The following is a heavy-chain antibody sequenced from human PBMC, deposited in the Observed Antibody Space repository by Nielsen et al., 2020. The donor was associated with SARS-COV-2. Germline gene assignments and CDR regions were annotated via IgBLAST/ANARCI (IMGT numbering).Heavy chain of an antibody. CDR3: ARHDYGGNSPIDS. CDR1: GGTFGSDA. J-gene: IGHJ4*02. Sequence: SVKVSCKASGGTFGSDAFSWVRQAPGHGLEWVGGVIIVFDTANYAQKFQDRATITADESTNTVYMELSSLRSEETAVYYCARHDYGGNSPIDSWGQGTLLTVSS. D-gene: IGHD4-23*01. CDR2: VIIVFDTA. V-gene: IGHV1-69*13.